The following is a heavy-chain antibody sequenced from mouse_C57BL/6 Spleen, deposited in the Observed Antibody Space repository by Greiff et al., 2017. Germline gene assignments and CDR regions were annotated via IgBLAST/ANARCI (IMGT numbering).Heavy chain of an antibody. V-gene: IGHV5-9*01. Sequence: EVMLVESGGGLVKPGGSLKLSCAASGFTFSSYTMSWVRQTPEKRLEWVATISGGGGNTYYPDSVKGRFTISRDNAKNTLYLQMSSLRSEDTALYYCARHTYDYDSWFAYWGQGTLVTVSA. CDR2: ISGGGGNT. D-gene: IGHD2-4*01. CDR3: ARHTYDYDSWFAY. J-gene: IGHJ3*01. CDR1: GFTFSSYT.